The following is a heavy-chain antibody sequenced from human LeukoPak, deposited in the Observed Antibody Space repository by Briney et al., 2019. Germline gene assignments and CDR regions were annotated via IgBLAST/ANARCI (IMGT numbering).Heavy chain of an antibody. CDR3: ARSSPELRFLEWLFPIDY. CDR1: GYTFTNYA. CDR2: INAGNGDT. Sequence: ASVKVSCKASGYTFTNYAMHWVRQAPGQRLEWMGWINAGNGDTKYSQSLQGRVTLTRDTSASTAYMGLRSLRSDDTAVYYCARSSPELRFLEWLFPIDYWGQGTLVTVSS. D-gene: IGHD3-3*01. V-gene: IGHV1-3*01. J-gene: IGHJ4*02.